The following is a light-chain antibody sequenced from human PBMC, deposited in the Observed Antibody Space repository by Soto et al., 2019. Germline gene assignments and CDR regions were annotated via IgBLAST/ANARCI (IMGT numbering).Light chain of an antibody. CDR1: STDIGFYNY. V-gene: IGLV2-14*01. CDR3: ASYTTISTVV. J-gene: IGLJ2*01. Sequence: QSALTQPASVSGSPGQSITISCTGTSTDIGFYNYVSWYQQHPGEAPKLMIYDVNSRPSGVSNRFSGSKSGNTASLTISGLQAEDEAHYYCASYTTISTVVFGGGTKLTVL. CDR2: DVN.